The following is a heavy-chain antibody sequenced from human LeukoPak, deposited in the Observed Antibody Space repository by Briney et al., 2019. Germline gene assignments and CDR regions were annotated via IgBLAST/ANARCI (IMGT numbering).Heavy chain of an antibody. CDR1: GESFRVYY. D-gene: IGHD4-17*01. Sequence: SETLSLPCAVYGESFRVYYEIGMRRPPGRGVEGIGEINHSGSTNYNQSLKSRVTISVDTSKNQFSLKLSSVTAADTAVYYCARGPRSGDFEGFSWGQGTLVTVSS. CDR3: ARGPRSGDFEGFS. CDR2: INHSGST. V-gene: IGHV4-34*01. J-gene: IGHJ4*02.